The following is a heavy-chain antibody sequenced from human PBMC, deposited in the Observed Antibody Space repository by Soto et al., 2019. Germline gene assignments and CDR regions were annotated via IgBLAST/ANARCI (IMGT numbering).Heavy chain of an antibody. V-gene: IGHV4-39*01. CDR1: GGSISSSSYY. D-gene: IGHD6-6*01. Sequence: QLQLQESGPGLVKPSETLSLTCTVSGGSISSSSYYWGWIRQPPGKGLEWIGSIYYSGSTYYNPSLKSRVTISVDTSKNQFSLKLSSVTAADTAVYYCAILPYSSFGDYWGQGTLVTVSS. CDR2: IYYSGST. J-gene: IGHJ4*02. CDR3: AILPYSSFGDY.